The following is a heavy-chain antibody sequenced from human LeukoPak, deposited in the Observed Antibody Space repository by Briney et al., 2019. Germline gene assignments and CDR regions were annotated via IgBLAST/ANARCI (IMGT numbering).Heavy chain of an antibody. V-gene: IGHV1-2*02. Sequence: ASVKVSCKASGYTFTGYYMHWVRQAPGQGLEWMGWINPNSGGTNYGQKFQGRVTMTRDTSISTAYMELSRLRSDDTAMYYCARTFTYSGRYEPALGYWGQGTLVTVSS. J-gene: IGHJ4*02. D-gene: IGHD1-26*01. CDR3: ARTFTYSGRYEPALGY. CDR1: GYTFTGYY. CDR2: INPNSGGT.